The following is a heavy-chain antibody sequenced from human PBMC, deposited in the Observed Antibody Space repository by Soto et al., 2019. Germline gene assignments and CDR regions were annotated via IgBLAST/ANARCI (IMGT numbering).Heavy chain of an antibody. CDR1: GFTFSSYS. D-gene: IGHD3-3*01. CDR3: ARVNYDFLSGYEYYYYYMDV. J-gene: IGHJ6*03. Sequence: EVQLVESGGGLVQPGGSLRLSCAASGFTFSSYSMNWVRQAPGKGLEWVSYISSSSSTIYYADSVKGRFTISRDNAKNSLYLQMNSLRAEDTAVYYCARVNYDFLSGYEYYYYYMDVWGKGTTVTVSS. V-gene: IGHV3-48*01. CDR2: ISSSSSTI.